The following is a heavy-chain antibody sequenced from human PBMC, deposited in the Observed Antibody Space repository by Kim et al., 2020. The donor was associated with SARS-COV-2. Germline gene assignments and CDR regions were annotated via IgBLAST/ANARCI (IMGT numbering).Heavy chain of an antibody. D-gene: IGHD3-10*01. V-gene: IGHV3-73*01. CDR1: GFSFSGSS. CDR2: IRNKANNYVT. CDR3: TRVPPDPGSYYDAFDI. Sequence: GGSLRLSCAASGFSFSGSSMHWVRQASGKGLEWVGRIRNKANNYVTEYVASVRGRFTISRDDSMNTAYLQMNSPKIEDTAVYYCTRVPPDPGSYYDAFDIWGQGTVVSVSS. J-gene: IGHJ3*02.